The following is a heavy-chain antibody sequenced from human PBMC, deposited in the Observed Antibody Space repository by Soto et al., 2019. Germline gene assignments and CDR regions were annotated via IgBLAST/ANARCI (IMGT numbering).Heavy chain of an antibody. CDR3: GRVTGAEAGPAVVS. Sequence: QVQLVQSGAEVKKPGASVKVSCKASGYTFTSYAMHWVRQAPGQRLEWMGWINAGNGNTKYSQKFQGRVTITRDTAATTAYRELSSLRSEETAVYYCGRVTGAEAGPAVVSWGQGTLVTVSS. J-gene: IGHJ4*02. CDR2: INAGNGNT. CDR1: GYTFTSYA. V-gene: IGHV1-3*01. D-gene: IGHD6-13*01.